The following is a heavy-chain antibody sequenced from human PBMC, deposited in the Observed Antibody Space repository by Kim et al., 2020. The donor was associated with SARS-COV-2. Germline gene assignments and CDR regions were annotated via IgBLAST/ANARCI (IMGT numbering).Heavy chain of an antibody. CDR1: GDSISGKY. CDR3: ARLDYGSYDEAFEV. V-gene: IGHV4-59*08. Sequence: SETLSLTCTVSGDSISGKYWSWIRQVPGKRLEWIAYIYYTGSADYNPSLKSRVTISVDMSKNLFSLEMRSLTSADTALYFCARLDYGSYDEAFEVWGQGTLVTAS. J-gene: IGHJ3*01. D-gene: IGHD4-17*01. CDR2: IYYTGSA.